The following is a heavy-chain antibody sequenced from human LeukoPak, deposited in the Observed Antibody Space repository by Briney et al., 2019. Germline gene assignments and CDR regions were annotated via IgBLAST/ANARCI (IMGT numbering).Heavy chain of an antibody. Sequence: SETLSLTCAVYGGSFSGYYWSWIRQPPGKGLEWIGEINHSGSTNYNPSLKSRVTMSVDTSKNQFSLKLSSVTAADTAVYYCARGGPGYCSSTSCYKYAFDIWGQGTMVTVSS. V-gene: IGHV4-34*01. CDR3: ARGGPGYCSSTSCYKYAFDI. J-gene: IGHJ3*02. D-gene: IGHD2-2*02. CDR2: INHSGST. CDR1: GGSFSGYY.